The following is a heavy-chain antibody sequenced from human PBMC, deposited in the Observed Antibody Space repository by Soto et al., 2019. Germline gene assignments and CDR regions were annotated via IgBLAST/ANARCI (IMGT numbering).Heavy chain of an antibody. Sequence: PGGSLRLSCAASGFTFDDYVMHWVRQAPGKGLEWVASVNWNGRTTLYAAAVKGRFSVSRDNGKNYLYLEMTSLRPNDTALYFCAKAREYNYALDYWGQGILVTVSS. CDR3: AKAREYNYALDY. J-gene: IGHJ4*02. CDR2: VNWNGRTT. CDR1: GFTFDDYV. V-gene: IGHV3-9*01. D-gene: IGHD2-2*01.